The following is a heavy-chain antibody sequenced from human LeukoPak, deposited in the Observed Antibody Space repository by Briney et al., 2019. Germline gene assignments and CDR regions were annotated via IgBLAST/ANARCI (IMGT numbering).Heavy chain of an antibody. Sequence: PGGSLRLSCAASGFTFSSYGMHWVRQAPGKGLEWVAVTWYDGSNKYYADSVKGRFTISRDNSKNTLYLQMNSLRAEDTAVYYCARYRDDYGDYYHYGMGVWGRGTTVTVSS. CDR3: ARYRDDYGDYYHYGMGV. D-gene: IGHD4-17*01. J-gene: IGHJ6*02. V-gene: IGHV3-33*01. CDR1: GFTFSSYG. CDR2: TWYDGSNK.